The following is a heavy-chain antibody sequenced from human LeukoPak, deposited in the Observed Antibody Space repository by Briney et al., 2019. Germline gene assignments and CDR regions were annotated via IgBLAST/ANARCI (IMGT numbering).Heavy chain of an antibody. CDR3: ARGGTDKLLWFGELLSRAIDY. V-gene: IGHV4-34*01. D-gene: IGHD3-10*01. CDR1: GGSFSGYY. J-gene: IGHJ4*02. CDR2: INHSGST. Sequence: PSETLSLTCAVYGGSFSGYYWSWIRQPPGKGLEWIGEINHSGSTNYNPFLKSRVTISVDTYKNQFSLKLSSVTAADTAVYYCARGGTDKLLWFGELLSRAIDYWGQGTLVTVSS.